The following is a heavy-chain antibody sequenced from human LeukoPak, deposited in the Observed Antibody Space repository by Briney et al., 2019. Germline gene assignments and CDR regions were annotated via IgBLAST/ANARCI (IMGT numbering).Heavy chain of an antibody. CDR3: ARGLSGYSSSWYVWFDP. J-gene: IGHJ5*02. CDR2: MNPNSGNT. D-gene: IGHD6-13*01. Sequence: ASVKVSCKASGYTFTKYAMNWVRQAPGQGLEWMGWMNPNSGNTGYAQKFQGRVTITRNTSISTAYMELSSLRSEDTAVYYCARGLSGYSSSWYVWFDPWGQGTLVTVSS. V-gene: IGHV1-8*03. CDR1: GYTFTKYA.